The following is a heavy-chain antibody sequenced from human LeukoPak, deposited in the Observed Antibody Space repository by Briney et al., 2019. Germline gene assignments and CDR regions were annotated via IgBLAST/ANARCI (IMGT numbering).Heavy chain of an antibody. CDR1: GYTFTNYG. Sequence: ASVKVSCKASGYTFTNYGITWVRQAPAQGLEWMGWISTYKGNTNYAQRLQGRVTMTTDTSTSTAYMELRSLRSDDTAVYYCATEGGWAPTDYGENVYWGQGTLVTVSS. D-gene: IGHD4-17*01. J-gene: IGHJ4*02. V-gene: IGHV1-18*01. CDR2: ISTYKGNT. CDR3: ATEGGWAPTDYGENVY.